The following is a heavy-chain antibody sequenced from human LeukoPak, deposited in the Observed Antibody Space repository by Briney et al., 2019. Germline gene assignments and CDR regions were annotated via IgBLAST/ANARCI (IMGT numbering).Heavy chain of an antibody. J-gene: IGHJ5*02. V-gene: IGHV1-2*02. Sequence: ASVKVSCKASGYTFSGYYIHWVRQAPGQGLEWMGWINPNTGGTKYAQRFQDRVTMTRDTSISTAYMEVSRLRYNDTAVYYCARPLRVTMIRGAAFRASSDFDPWGQGTLVTVSS. CDR3: ARPLRVTMIRGAAFRASSDFDP. CDR1: GYTFSGYY. D-gene: IGHD3-10*01. CDR2: INPNTGGT.